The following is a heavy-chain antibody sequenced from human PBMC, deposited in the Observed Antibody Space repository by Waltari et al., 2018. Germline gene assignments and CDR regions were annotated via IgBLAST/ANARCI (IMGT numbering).Heavy chain of an antibody. CDR3: ARHGRIRAVALIEY. V-gene: IGHV4-34*01. D-gene: IGHD3-22*01. Sequence: QVQLQQWGAGVMKPSETLSLTCAVYGGSFSGYYWTWIRQPPGKGLEWIGEINDSGNTNYISSLKTRLSISIDTSKNQFSLKLTSMTAADTAMYYCARHGRIRAVALIEYWGPGTLVTVSS. J-gene: IGHJ4*02. CDR1: GGSFSGYY. CDR2: INDSGNT.